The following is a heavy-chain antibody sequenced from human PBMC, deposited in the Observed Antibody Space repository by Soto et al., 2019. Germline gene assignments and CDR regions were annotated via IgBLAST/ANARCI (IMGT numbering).Heavy chain of an antibody. CDR2: INAGNGNT. J-gene: IGHJ4*02. CDR1: GYTFTSYA. CDR3: ARGGALVGMYSSSWLNAPLVDY. D-gene: IGHD6-13*01. Sequence: SVKVSCKASGYTFTSYAMHWVRQAPGQRLEWMGWINAGNGNTKYSQKFQGRVTITRDTSASTAYMELSSLRSEDTAVYYCARGGALVGMYSSSWLNAPLVDYWGQGSPVIGSS. V-gene: IGHV1-3*01.